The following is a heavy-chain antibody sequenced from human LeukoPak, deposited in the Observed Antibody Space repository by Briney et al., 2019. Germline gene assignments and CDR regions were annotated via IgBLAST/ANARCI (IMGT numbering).Heavy chain of an antibody. Sequence: GASVKVSCKASGGTFSSYAISWVRQAPGQGLEWMGRIIPILGIANYAQKFQGRVTITADKSTSTAYMELSSLRSEDTAVYYCARDPRYDFWSGYPGGYYYYGMDVWGQETTVTVSS. CDR1: GGTFSSYA. V-gene: IGHV1-69*04. D-gene: IGHD3-3*01. CDR2: IIPILGIA. CDR3: ARDPRYDFWSGYPGGYYYYGMDV. J-gene: IGHJ6*02.